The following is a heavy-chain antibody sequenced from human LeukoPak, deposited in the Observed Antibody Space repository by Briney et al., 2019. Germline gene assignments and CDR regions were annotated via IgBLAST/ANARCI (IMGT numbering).Heavy chain of an antibody. J-gene: IGHJ4*02. V-gene: IGHV4-4*07. CDR2: IYTSGST. CDR1: GGSINSYY. D-gene: IGHD5-12*01. Sequence: SETLSLTCTVSGGSINSYYWSWIRQPAGKGLEWIGRIYTSGSTNYNPSLTSRVTISVDTSKNQFSLKLSSVTAADTAVYYCARESATEGFDYWGQGTLVTVSS. CDR3: ARESATEGFDY.